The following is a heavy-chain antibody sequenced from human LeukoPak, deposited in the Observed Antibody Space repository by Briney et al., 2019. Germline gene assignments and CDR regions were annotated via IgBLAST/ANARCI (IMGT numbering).Heavy chain of an antibody. CDR1: GFTFSRYA. V-gene: IGHV3-23*01. CDR2: ISGSGGTI. CDR3: ARDLPGPVAGIDAFDV. D-gene: IGHD6-19*01. J-gene: IGHJ3*01. Sequence: PGGSLRLSCAASGFTFSRYAMSWVRQAAGKGLEWASGISGSGGTIYYGDSVKGRVTISRENSKNTLYLQMNSLGAEDTAVYYCARDLPGPVAGIDAFDVWGQGTMVTVSS.